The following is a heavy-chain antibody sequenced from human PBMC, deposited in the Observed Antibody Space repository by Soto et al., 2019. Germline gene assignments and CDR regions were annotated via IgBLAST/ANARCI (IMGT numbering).Heavy chain of an antibody. Sequence: ASVKVSCKASGYAFTDYYMHWVRQAPGQGLEWMGWISAYNGNTNYAQKLQGRVTMTTDTSTSTAYMELRSLRSDDTAVYYCARASSGYYAHDAFDIWGQGTIVTVSS. D-gene: IGHD3-22*01. CDR1: GYAFTDYY. J-gene: IGHJ3*02. CDR2: ISAYNGNT. V-gene: IGHV1-18*04. CDR3: ARASSGYYAHDAFDI.